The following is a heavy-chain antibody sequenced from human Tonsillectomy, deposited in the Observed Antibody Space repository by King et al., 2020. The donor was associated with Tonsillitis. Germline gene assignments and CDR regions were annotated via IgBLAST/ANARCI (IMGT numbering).Heavy chain of an antibody. D-gene: IGHD3-22*01. CDR1: GFTFDDYA. CDR3: AKDMKHYYDSSGITH. Sequence: VQLVESGGGLVQPGRSLRLSCAASGFTFDDYAMHWVRHAPGKGLEWVSGISWNSGSIGYADSVKGRFTISRDNAKNSLYLQMNSLRAEDTALYYCAKDMKHYYDSSGITHWGQGTLVTVSS. CDR2: ISWNSGSI. J-gene: IGHJ4*02. V-gene: IGHV3-9*01.